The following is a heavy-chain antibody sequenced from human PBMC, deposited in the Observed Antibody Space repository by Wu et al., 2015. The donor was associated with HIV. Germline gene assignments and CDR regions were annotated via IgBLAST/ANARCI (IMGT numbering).Heavy chain of an antibody. CDR1: GYTFTSYG. V-gene: IGHV1-18*01. CDR3: ARSRVYCSGGSCYSYWYFDL. D-gene: IGHD2-15*01. CDR2: ISAYNGNT. J-gene: IGHJ2*01. Sequence: QVQLVQSGAEVKKPGASVKVSCKASGYTFTSYGISWVRQAPGQGLEWMGWISAYNGNTNYAQKLQGRVTMTTDTSTSTAYMELRSLRSDDTAVYYCARSRVYCSGGSCYSYWYFDLWGRGTLVTVSS.